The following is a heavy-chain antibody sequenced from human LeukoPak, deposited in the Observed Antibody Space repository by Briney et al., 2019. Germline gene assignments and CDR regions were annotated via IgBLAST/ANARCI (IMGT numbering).Heavy chain of an antibody. V-gene: IGHV1-18*01. CDR1: GYTFTRHG. CDR3: AKQIVGATLYDY. CDR2: ISPYNGNT. D-gene: IGHD1-26*01. Sequence: ASVKVSCKPSGYTFTRHGISWVRQAPGQGLEWMGWISPYNGNTNYAQKFQGRVTMTTDTSTSTAYMELRSLRSDDTAVYYCAKQIVGATLYDYWGQGTLVTVSS. J-gene: IGHJ4*02.